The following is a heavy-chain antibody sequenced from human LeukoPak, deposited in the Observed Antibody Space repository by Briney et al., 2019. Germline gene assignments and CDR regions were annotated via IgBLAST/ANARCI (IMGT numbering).Heavy chain of an antibody. CDR2: IYSGGST. J-gene: IGHJ6*02. CDR3: AGCSGGSCYYYGMDV. CDR1: GFTVSSNY. V-gene: IGHV3-53*01. Sequence: GGSLRLSCAASGFTVSSNYMSWVRQAPGKGLEWVSVIYSGGSTYYADSVKGRFTISRDNSKNTLYLQMNNLRAEDTAVYYCAGCSGGSCYYYGMDVWGQGTTVTVSS. D-gene: IGHD2-15*01.